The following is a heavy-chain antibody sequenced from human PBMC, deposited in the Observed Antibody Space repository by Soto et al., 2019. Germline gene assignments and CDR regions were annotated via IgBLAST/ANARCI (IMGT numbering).Heavy chain of an antibody. CDR2: ISGSGGST. Sequence: GGSLRLSCAASGFTFSSYAMSWVRQAPGKGLEWVSAISGSGGSTYYADSVKGRFTISRDNSKNTLYLQMNSLRAEDTAVYYCAKVDYYIAVAGTGVDYWGQGTLVTVSS. CDR3: AKVDYYIAVAGTGVDY. CDR1: GFTFSSYA. J-gene: IGHJ4*02. V-gene: IGHV3-23*01. D-gene: IGHD6-19*01.